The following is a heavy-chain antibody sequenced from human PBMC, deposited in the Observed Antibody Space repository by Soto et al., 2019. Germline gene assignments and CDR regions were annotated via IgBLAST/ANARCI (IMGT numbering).Heavy chain of an antibody. V-gene: IGHV3-33*01. Sequence: GGSLRLSCAASGFTFSSYGMHWIRQAPGKGLEWVAVIWYDGSNKYYADSVKGRFTISRDNSKNTLYLQMNSLRAEDTAVYYCARESSSWHNWFDPWGQGTLVTVSS. D-gene: IGHD6-13*01. CDR1: GFTFSSYG. CDR3: ARESSSWHNWFDP. CDR2: IWYDGSNK. J-gene: IGHJ5*02.